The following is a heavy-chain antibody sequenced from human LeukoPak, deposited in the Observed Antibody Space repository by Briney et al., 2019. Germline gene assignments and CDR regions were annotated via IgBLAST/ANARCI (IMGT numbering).Heavy chain of an antibody. CDR3: ANQPLRILEWLLAYFDY. CDR2: ISGSGDST. J-gene: IGHJ4*02. Sequence: GGSLRLSCAASGFTFSSYAMSWVRQAPGKGLEWVSAISGSGDSTYYADSVKGRFTISRDNSKNTLYLQMNSLRAEDTVVYYCANQPLRILEWLLAYFDYWGQGSLVTVSS. D-gene: IGHD3-3*01. V-gene: IGHV3-23*01. CDR1: GFTFSSYA.